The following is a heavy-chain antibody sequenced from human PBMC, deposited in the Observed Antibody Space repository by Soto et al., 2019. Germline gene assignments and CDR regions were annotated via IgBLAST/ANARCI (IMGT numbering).Heavy chain of an antibody. CDR3: ATRVAATGRYYFDH. V-gene: IGHV3-23*03. CDR1: GFTFSTCA. CDR2: FYSGGGGT. J-gene: IGHJ4*02. Sequence: TGGSLRLSCPATGFTFSTCAMSWVRQAPGKGLEGVSVFYSGGGGTYYADSVKGRFIISRDNSKNTVYLQMNSLSAEDTAVYYCATRVAATGRYYFDHWGQGALVTVSS. D-gene: IGHD3-10*01.